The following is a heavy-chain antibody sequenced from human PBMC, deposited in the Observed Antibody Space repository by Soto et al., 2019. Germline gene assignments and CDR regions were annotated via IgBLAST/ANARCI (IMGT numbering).Heavy chain of an antibody. Sequence: SETLSLTYAVARGSISNRNWWSLVRQPPGKGLEWIGEIYHSGSTNYNPSLKSRVTISVDKSKNQFSLKLSSVTAADTAVYYCAREGGYYYDSSGRNWFDPWGQGTLVTVSS. V-gene: IGHV4-4*02. CDR1: RGSISNRNW. CDR3: AREGGYYYDSSGRNWFDP. D-gene: IGHD3-22*01. J-gene: IGHJ5*02. CDR2: IYHSGST.